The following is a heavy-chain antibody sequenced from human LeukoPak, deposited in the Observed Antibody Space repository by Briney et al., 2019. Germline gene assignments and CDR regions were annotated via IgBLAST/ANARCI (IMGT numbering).Heavy chain of an antibody. CDR3: ARRQGCSSTSCPPDY. J-gene: IGHJ4*02. D-gene: IGHD2-2*01. CDR1: GYTFTGYW. Sequence: GESLKISCKSSGYTFTGYWIGWVRQMPGKGLEWMGIISPGDSDTRYSPSFQGQVTMSADKSINTAYLQRSSLKASDTAMYYCARRQGCSSTSCPPDYWGQGTLVTVSS. CDR2: ISPGDSDT. V-gene: IGHV5-51*01.